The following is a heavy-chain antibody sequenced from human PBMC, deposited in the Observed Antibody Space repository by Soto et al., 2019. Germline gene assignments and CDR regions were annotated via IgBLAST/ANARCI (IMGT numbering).Heavy chain of an antibody. J-gene: IGHJ5*02. V-gene: IGHV4-30-2*01. CDR3: ARGSDGVWNWFDP. D-gene: IGHD2-21*02. Sequence: PSETLCLTCAVSGGSISSGFYSWSWIRQPPGQGLEWIGYIYNSGNTYYNPSLMSRVTISVDRSQNHFSLKLTSVTAADTAVYYCARGSDGVWNWFDPWGQGTQVTAPQ. CDR2: IYNSGNT. CDR1: GGSISSGFYS.